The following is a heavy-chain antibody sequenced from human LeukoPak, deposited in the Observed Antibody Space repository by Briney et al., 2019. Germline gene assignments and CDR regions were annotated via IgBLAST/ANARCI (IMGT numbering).Heavy chain of an antibody. CDR2: ISGNSVDS. V-gene: IGHV3-23*01. CDR1: GFTISPYA. D-gene: IGHD5-12*01. CDR3: AKGYNNNWRDFDY. Sequence: GGSLRLSCAASGFTISPYAMTWIRQAPGKGLEWVSIISGNSVDSHYADSVRGRFTISRDNSENMLYLQMTSLRVEDTAIYYCAKGYNNNWRDFDYWGQGTLVTASS. J-gene: IGHJ4*02.